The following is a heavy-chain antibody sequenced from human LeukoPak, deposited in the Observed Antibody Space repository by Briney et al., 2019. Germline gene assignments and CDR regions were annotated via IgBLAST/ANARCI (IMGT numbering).Heavy chain of an antibody. CDR2: IYYTGST. CDR1: GGSISSYF. Sequence: SETLSLTCTVSGGSISSYFWSWIRQPPGKGLEWIGYIYYTGSTNYNPSLKSRVTISVDTSKNQFSLKLSSVTAADTAVYYCERDDRGKDAFDIWGQGTMVTVSS. D-gene: IGHD3-16*01. V-gene: IGHV4-59*01. J-gene: IGHJ3*02. CDR3: ERDDRGKDAFDI.